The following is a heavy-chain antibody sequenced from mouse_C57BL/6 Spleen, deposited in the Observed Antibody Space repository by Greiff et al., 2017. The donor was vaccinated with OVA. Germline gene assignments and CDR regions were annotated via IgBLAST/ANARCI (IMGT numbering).Heavy chain of an antibody. CDR1: GYSITSGYY. J-gene: IGHJ4*01. CDR3: ASALYCYSSSSYYAMDY. V-gene: IGHV3-6*01. CDR2: ISYDGSN. Sequence: EVKLEESGPGLVKPSQSLSLTCSVTGYSITSGYYWYWIRQFPGNILEWMGFISYDGSNNYNPSLKNRISFTLDTSKNQYLLKLNSVTTEGTATYYGASALYCYSSSSYYAMDYWGQGTSVTVSS. D-gene: IGHD1-1*01.